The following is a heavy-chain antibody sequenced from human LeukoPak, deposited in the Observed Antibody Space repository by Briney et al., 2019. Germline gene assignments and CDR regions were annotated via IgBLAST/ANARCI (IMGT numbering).Heavy chain of an antibody. Sequence: GGSLRLSCAASGFTFSSYGMSWVRQAPGKGLEWVSAISGSGGSTYYADSVKGRLTISRDNSKNTLYLQMNSLRAEDTAIYYCARVESKWELPIAFDIWGQGTIITVSS. J-gene: IGHJ3*02. CDR1: GFTFSSYG. CDR2: ISGSGGST. V-gene: IGHV3-23*01. D-gene: IGHD1-26*01. CDR3: ARVESKWELPIAFDI.